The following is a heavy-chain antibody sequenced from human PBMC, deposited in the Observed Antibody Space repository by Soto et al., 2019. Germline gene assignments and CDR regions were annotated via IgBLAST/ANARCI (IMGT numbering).Heavy chain of an antibody. J-gene: IGHJ4*02. CDR3: ARLVVVGITYYFDS. CDR1: GFSLSSSGVG. D-gene: IGHD2-15*01. Sequence: QITLKESGPTLVKPTQTLTLTCTFSGFSLSSSGVGVGWIRQPPGKALEWLTFIYWDDDKRYSPSLKSRLTIPKDTSKNQVVLTLTNRDPEDTATYYCARLVVVGITYYFDSWGQGTLLTVSS. CDR2: IYWDDDK. V-gene: IGHV2-5*02.